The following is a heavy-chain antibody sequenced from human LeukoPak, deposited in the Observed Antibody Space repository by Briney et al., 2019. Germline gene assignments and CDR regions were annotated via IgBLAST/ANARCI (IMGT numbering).Heavy chain of an antibody. J-gene: IGHJ4*02. Sequence: GGSLRLSCAASGFTFSSYWISWVRQAPGKGLELVANIKQDGSEKYYVDSVKARFPISSSNANNSPDLQMNSRRSEDTAVYYRARNQHRLDHWGQGTLVTVSS. CDR1: GFTFSSYW. D-gene: IGHD1-14*01. CDR2: IKQDGSEK. CDR3: ARNQHRLDH. V-gene: IGHV3-7*01.